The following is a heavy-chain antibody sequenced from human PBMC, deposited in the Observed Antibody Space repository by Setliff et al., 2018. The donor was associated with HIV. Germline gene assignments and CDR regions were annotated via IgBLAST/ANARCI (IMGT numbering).Heavy chain of an antibody. CDR1: GFTFTSYA. J-gene: IGHJ6*03. V-gene: IGHV3-30-3*01. D-gene: IGHD2-15*01. Sequence: LRLSCAASGFTFTSYAMHWVRQAPGKGLEWVAVAAYDGINKFYADSVKGRFTISRDDSENTVFLQMNSLRAEDSAVYYCARDDCSGDFCDRRVYFYYYMDVWGKGTAVTVSS. CDR2: AAYDGINK. CDR3: ARDDCSGDFCDRRVYFYYYMDV.